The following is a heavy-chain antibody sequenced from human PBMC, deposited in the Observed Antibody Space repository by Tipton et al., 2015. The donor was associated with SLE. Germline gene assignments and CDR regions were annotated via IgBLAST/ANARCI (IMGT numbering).Heavy chain of an antibody. V-gene: IGHV4-34*01. J-gene: IGHJ4*02. D-gene: IGHD6-19*01. CDR2: INHVGRT. CDR1: GGSLSGYY. Sequence: LRLSCAVYGGSLSGYYWSWIRQSPGKGLEWIDDINHVGRTNYNPSPKSRVTISLDTSKSQFSLILNPLTAADTAVYYCARGPFQRWPPGTYCGQGTLVTVSS. CDR3: ARGPFQRWPPGTY.